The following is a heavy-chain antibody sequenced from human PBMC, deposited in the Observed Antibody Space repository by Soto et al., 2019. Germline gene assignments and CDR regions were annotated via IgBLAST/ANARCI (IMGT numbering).Heavy chain of an antibody. D-gene: IGHD1-26*01. CDR1: GFSFSMYW. Sequence: EVQLVESGGGLVQPGGSLRLSCAASGFSFSMYWMSWVRQAPGKGPEWVANIKEDGSQKYYVDSVKGRFTISRDNAKNSLYLQMNSLRAEDTAEYYCARHQVGYRVTDYWGQGTLVTVSS. CDR3: ARHQVGYRVTDY. J-gene: IGHJ4*02. CDR2: IKEDGSQK. V-gene: IGHV3-7*01.